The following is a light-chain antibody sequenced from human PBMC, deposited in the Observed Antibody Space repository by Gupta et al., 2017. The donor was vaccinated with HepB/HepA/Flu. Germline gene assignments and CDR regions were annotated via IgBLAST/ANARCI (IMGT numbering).Light chain of an antibody. CDR2: GAS. Sequence: EIVMTQSPATLSVSPGERAILSCRASQSVRSNLAWYQQKPGQAPRLLIYGASTRATGIPARFSGSGSGTDLTLTISSLQSEDFAVYYCHQENKWPWTFGQGTKVEIK. J-gene: IGKJ1*01. CDR3: HQENKWPWT. CDR1: QSVRSN. V-gene: IGKV3-15*01.